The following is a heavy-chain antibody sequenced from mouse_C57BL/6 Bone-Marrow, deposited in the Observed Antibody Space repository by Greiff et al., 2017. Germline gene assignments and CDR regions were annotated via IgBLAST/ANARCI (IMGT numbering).Heavy chain of an antibody. CDR3: ANTAQATWAMDY. J-gene: IGHJ4*01. D-gene: IGHD3-2*02. CDR1: GYTFTSYW. Sequence: QVQLQQSGAELVKPGASVKMSCKASGYTFTSYWITWVKQRPGQGLEWIGDIYPGSGSTNYNEKFKSKATLTVDTSSSTAYMQLRSLTSEDSAVYYCANTAQATWAMDYWGQGTSVTVSS. CDR2: IYPGSGST. V-gene: IGHV1-55*01.